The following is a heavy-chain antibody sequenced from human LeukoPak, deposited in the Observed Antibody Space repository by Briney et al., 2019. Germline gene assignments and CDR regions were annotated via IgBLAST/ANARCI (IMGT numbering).Heavy chain of an antibody. Sequence: GGSLRLSCAASGFTFSSYSMNWVRQAPGKGLEWVTSISSSSSYIYYADSVKGRFTISRDNAKNSLYLQMNSLRAEDTAVYYCATGEDIVVVTANDYWGQGTLVTVSS. CDR3: ATGEDIVVVTANDY. CDR1: GFTFSSYS. D-gene: IGHD2-21*02. CDR2: ISSSSSYI. V-gene: IGHV3-21*01. J-gene: IGHJ4*02.